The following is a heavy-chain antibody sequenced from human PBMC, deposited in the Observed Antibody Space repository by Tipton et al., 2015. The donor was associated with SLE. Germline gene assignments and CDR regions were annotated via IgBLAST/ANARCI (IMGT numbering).Heavy chain of an antibody. CDR2: IYYSGST. CDR3: ARDPGNDQDYWYFDL. D-gene: IGHD3-10*01. CDR1: GGSIGSYY. J-gene: IGHJ2*01. V-gene: IGHV4-59*01. Sequence: TLSLTCTVSGGSIGSYYWSWIRQPPGKGLEWIGYIYYSGSTNYNPSLKSRVTISVDTSKNQFSLKLSSVTAADTAVYYCARDPGNDQDYWYFDLWGRGTLVTVSS.